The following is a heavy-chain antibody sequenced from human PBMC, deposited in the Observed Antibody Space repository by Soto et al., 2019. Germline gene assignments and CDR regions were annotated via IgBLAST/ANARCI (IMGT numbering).Heavy chain of an antibody. V-gene: IGHV1-2*02. Sequence: ASLKLSRPASGYTFTGYYMHLVQQARGEGLEWMGWINPNSGGTNYAQKFQGRVTMTRDTSISTAYMELSRLRSDDTAVYYCARAGSRSFYYYYGMDVWGQGTTVTVSS. CDR2: INPNSGGT. J-gene: IGHJ6*02. CDR1: GYTFTGYY. D-gene: IGHD6-13*01. CDR3: ARAGSRSFYYYYGMDV.